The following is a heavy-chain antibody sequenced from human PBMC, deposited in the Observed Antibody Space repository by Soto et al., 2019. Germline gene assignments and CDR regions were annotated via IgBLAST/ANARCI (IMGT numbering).Heavy chain of an antibody. V-gene: IGHV4-59*01. J-gene: IGHJ6*02. Sequence: SETLSLTCTVSGGSISSYYWSWIRQPPGKGLEWIGYIYYSGSTNYNPSLKSRVTISVDTSKNQFSLKLSSVTAADTAVYYCARESYDFWSGYNYYYYGMDVWGQGTTVTVS. D-gene: IGHD3-3*01. CDR1: GGSISSYY. CDR2: IYYSGST. CDR3: ARESYDFWSGYNYYYYGMDV.